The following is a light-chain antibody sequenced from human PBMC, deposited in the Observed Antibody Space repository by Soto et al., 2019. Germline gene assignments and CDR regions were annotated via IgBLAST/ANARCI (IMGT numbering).Light chain of an antibody. Sequence: QSVLTQPASVSGSPGQSITISCTGTSSDVGGYNFVSWYQQHPGKAPQLMIYEVSDRPSGVSNRFSGSKSGNTASLTISGLQAEDEADYYCISYTSINTLVFGGGTKVTVL. J-gene: IGLJ2*01. CDR1: SSDVGGYNF. V-gene: IGLV2-14*01. CDR2: EVS. CDR3: ISYTSINTLV.